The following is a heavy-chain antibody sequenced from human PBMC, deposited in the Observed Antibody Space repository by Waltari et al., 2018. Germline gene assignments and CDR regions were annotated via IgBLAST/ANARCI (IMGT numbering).Heavy chain of an antibody. CDR1: GGTFSSYA. Sequence: QVQLVQSGAEVKKPGSSVKVSCKASGGTFSSYAISWVRQAPGQGLEWMGGIIPIFGTANYAQKFQGRVTITADESTSTAYMELSSLRSEDTAVYYCATRRDGYDSYYFDYWGQGTLVTVSS. CDR3: ATRRDGYDSYYFDY. D-gene: IGHD5-12*01. CDR2: IIPIFGTA. V-gene: IGHV1-69*13. J-gene: IGHJ4*02.